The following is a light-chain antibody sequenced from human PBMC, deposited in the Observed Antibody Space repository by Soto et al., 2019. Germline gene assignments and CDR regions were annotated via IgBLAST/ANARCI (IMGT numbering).Light chain of an antibody. CDR3: QQYGSSPS. CDR2: GAS. J-gene: IGKJ5*01. CDR1: QSLTPSD. V-gene: IGKV3-20*01. Sequence: EIVLTHSPGTLSLFPGERATLSCRASQSLTPSDLAWYQQKPGQAPRLLIYGASSRATGIPDRFSGSGSGTDFTITISRLEPEVFAVYSCQQYGSSPSFGQGTRLEI.